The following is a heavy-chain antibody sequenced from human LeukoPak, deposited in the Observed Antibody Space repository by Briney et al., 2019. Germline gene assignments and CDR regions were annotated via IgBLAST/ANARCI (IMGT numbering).Heavy chain of an antibody. V-gene: IGHV1-24*01. D-gene: IGHD6-19*01. J-gene: IGHJ4*02. Sequence: VSSVKVSCKVSGYTLTELSMHWVRQAPGKGLEWMGGFDPEDCEPIYAETFQGRVSMAEGTSTDRAYMELRRLRCEDTAVYYCETQGISSGWYDFDYWGQGTLVTVSS. CDR2: FDPEDCEP. CDR3: ETQGISSGWYDFDY. CDR1: GYTLTELS.